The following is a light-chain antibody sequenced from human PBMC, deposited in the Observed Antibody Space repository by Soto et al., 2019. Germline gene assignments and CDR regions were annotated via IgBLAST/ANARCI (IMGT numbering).Light chain of an antibody. CDR1: SSDIGGHDY. J-gene: IGLJ1*01. CDR3: SSYKDSDNFYV. V-gene: IGLV2-14*01. Sequence: QSVLTQPASVSGSPGQSITISCNGTSSDIGGHDYVSWYQQQSGKAPKLTIFEVSNRPSGVSNRFSGSKSGNTASLTISGLQAEDEADYYCSSYKDSDNFYVFGSGTKVTV. CDR2: EVS.